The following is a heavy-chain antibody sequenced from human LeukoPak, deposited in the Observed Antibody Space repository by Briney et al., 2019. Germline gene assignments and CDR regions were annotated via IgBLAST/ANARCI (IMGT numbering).Heavy chain of an antibody. Sequence: GGSLRLSCAASGFTFSGYSMNWVRQAPGKGLEWVSSISSSSSYIYYADSVKGRFTISRDNAKNSLYLQMNSLRAEDTAVYYCARDRNWNNWFDPWGQGTLVTVSS. CDR2: ISSSSSYI. CDR3: ARDRNWNNWFDP. D-gene: IGHD1-1*01. V-gene: IGHV3-21*01. J-gene: IGHJ5*02. CDR1: GFTFSGYS.